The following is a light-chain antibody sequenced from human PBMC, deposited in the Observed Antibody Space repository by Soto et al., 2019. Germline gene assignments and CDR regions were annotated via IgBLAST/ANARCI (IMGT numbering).Light chain of an antibody. V-gene: IGKV1-39*01. J-gene: IGKJ5*01. Sequence: DIQMTQSPSSLSASVGDRVNITCRASQSISSYLNWYQQKPGKAPKLLVYAASRLQSGVPSRFSGTGSGTDFTLTISSLQPEDFATYYCQNYNSAPFAFGQGTRLEIK. CDR2: AAS. CDR3: QNYNSAPFA. CDR1: QSISSY.